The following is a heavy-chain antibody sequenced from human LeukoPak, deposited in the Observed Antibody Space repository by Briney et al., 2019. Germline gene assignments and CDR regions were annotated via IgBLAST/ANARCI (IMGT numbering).Heavy chain of an antibody. V-gene: IGHV4-34*01. J-gene: IGHJ4*02. D-gene: IGHD5-18*01. CDR2: INHSGST. CDR1: GFTFSSYS. CDR3: ARGVRYSYGL. Sequence: LRLSCAASGFTFSSYSMNWVRQAPGKGLEWIGEINHSGSTNYNPSLKSRVTISVDTSKNQFSLKLSSVTAADTAVYYCARGVRYSYGLWGQGTLVTVSS.